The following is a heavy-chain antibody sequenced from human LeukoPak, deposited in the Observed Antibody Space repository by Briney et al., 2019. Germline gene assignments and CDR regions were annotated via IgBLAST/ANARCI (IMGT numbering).Heavy chain of an antibody. CDR3: ARVESGYYTDY. V-gene: IGHV3-64*01. J-gene: IGHJ4*02. D-gene: IGHD3-22*01. CDR1: GFTFSSYA. Sequence: GGPLTVSCAASGFTFSSYAMYWLRQAPGKGLEYVSAISSDGGSTYYANSVKGRFTISRDNSKNTLYLQMGSLRAEDMAVYYCARVESGYYTDYWGQGTLVTVSS. CDR2: ISSDGGST.